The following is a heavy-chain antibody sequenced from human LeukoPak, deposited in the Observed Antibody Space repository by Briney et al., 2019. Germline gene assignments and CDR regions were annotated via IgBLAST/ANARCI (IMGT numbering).Heavy chain of an antibody. CDR3: ARSYGDYITGAYAFDV. J-gene: IGHJ3*01. Sequence: PSETLSLTCIVSGGSISNYYWSWIRQPPEKGLEWIGYIYYSGSTNYNPSLKSRLTISVDTSKNQFSLKLSSVTAADTAVYYCARSYGDYITGAYAFDVWGQGTMVTVSS. CDR1: GGSISNYY. CDR2: IYYSGST. D-gene: IGHD4-17*01. V-gene: IGHV4-59*08.